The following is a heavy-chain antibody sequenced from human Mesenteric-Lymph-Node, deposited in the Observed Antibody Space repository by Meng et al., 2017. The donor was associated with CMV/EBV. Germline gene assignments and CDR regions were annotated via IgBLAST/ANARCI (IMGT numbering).Heavy chain of an antibody. V-gene: IGHV3-23*01. CDR2: IGGSGDSP. D-gene: IGHD6-13*01. CDR3: ARDGRSNWYYFDY. J-gene: IGHJ4*02. CDR1: GFIFGSYA. Sequence: GESLKISCVGSGFIFGSYAMNWVRQAPGKGLQWISAIGGSGDSPLYADSVKGRFTLSRDNSKNTLFLQMNSLRAEDTAVYYCARDGRSNWYYFDYWGQGTLVTVSS.